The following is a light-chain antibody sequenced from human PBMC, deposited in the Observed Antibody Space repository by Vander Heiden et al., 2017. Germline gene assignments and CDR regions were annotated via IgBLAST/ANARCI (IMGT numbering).Light chain of an antibody. J-gene: IGLJ2*01. CDR2: SDN. V-gene: IGLV1-47*02. CDR3: ATWDNSLSGRGI. Sequence: SVLTQPPSASGTVGQRVTISFSGSISNIGVTLVDWYQQFPGTAPKLLIYSDNQGRSGVADQFSGSKSGPSASLAISGLRSEDEADYYCATWDNSLSGRGIFGGGTKLTVV. CDR1: ISNIGVTL.